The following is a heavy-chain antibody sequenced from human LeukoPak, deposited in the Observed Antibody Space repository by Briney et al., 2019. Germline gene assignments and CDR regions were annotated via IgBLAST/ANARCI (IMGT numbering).Heavy chain of an antibody. CDR1: GFTVSSNY. V-gene: IGHV3-53*01. D-gene: IGHD1-7*01. Sequence: AGGSLRLSCAASGFTVSSNYMSWVRQAPGKGLEWVSVIYLGGNTYYADSVKGRFTISRDNSKNTLYLQMNSLRAEDTAVYYCARVQTTRSYYFDYWGQGTLVTVSS. CDR2: IYLGGNT. CDR3: ARVQTTRSYYFDY. J-gene: IGHJ4*02.